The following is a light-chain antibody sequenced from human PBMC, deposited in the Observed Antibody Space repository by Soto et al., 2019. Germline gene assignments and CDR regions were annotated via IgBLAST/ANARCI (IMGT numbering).Light chain of an antibody. CDR2: AAS. CDR1: QSISSY. V-gene: IGKV1-39*01. CDR3: QQSYSTPRT. J-gene: IGKJ3*01. Sequence: DIQMTQSPSSLSASVGDRVTITCRASQSISSYLNWYQQKPGKAPKLLIYAASSLQGGVPSRFSSSGSGTDFTLTISSLQPEDFAAYYCQQSYSTPRTFGPGTKVDIK.